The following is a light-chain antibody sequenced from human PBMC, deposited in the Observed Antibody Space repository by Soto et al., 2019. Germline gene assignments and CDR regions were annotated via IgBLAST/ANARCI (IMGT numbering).Light chain of an antibody. CDR1: TSDVGGYNL. CDR2: EGT. J-gene: IGLJ1*01. CDR3: CSYASSSSYV. Sequence: ALTQPASVSGSPGQSVTISCSGTTSDVGGYNLVSWYQQHTAEAPKLLIYEGTQRPSGVSSRFSGSKSGNTASLTISGLQAEDEADYYCCSYASSSSYVFGTGTKVTVL. V-gene: IGLV2-23*01.